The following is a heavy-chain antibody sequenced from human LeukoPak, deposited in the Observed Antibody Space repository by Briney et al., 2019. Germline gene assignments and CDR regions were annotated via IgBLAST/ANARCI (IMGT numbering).Heavy chain of an antibody. CDR2: IIPIFGTA. Sequence: SVKVSCKASGGTFSSYAISWVRQAPGQGLEWMGGIIPIFGTANYAQKFQGRVTITADESTSTAYMELSSLGSEDTAVYYCARRAYYDSSGYYFAFDYWGQGTLVTVSS. J-gene: IGHJ4*02. CDR1: GGTFSSYA. D-gene: IGHD3-22*01. CDR3: ARRAYYDSSGYYFAFDY. V-gene: IGHV1-69*01.